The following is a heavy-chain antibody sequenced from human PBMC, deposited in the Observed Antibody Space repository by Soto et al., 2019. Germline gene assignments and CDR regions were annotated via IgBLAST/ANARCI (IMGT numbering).Heavy chain of an antibody. Sequence: EVQLLESGGGLVQGGGSLRLSCAASGSTFSSYAMSWVRQAPGKGLEWVSGIDGTSGANTFYADSVKGRFTISRDNSKKTLYLQMNRLSADDTAVYYCAKVGHNWNLDVWGQGTTVTVSS. CDR3: AKVGHNWNLDV. CDR1: GSTFSSYA. D-gene: IGHD1-20*01. J-gene: IGHJ6*02. V-gene: IGHV3-23*01. CDR2: IDGTSGANT.